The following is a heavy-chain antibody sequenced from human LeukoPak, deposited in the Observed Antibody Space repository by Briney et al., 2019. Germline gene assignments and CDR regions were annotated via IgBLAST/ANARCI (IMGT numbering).Heavy chain of an antibody. D-gene: IGHD3-10*01. Sequence: GSLRLSCTTSGFTFGDYGMSWVRQAPGEGLEWVGFIRSKAYGGTTENAASVKGRFTISRDDSKSIAYLQMNSLKTEDTAVYYCTGSFGELTFFDYWGLGTLVTVSS. J-gene: IGHJ4*02. V-gene: IGHV3-49*04. CDR1: GFTFGDYG. CDR2: IRSKAYGGTT. CDR3: TGSFGELTFFDY.